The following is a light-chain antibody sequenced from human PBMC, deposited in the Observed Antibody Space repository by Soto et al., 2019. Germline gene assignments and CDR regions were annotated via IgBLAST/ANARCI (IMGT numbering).Light chain of an antibody. CDR3: SSYTSSSTLSV. J-gene: IGLJ1*01. CDR2: DVT. Sequence: QSALTQPASVSGSPGQSITFSCTGSSSDVGGYNYVSWYQQHPGKAPKLMIYDVTSRPSGVSNRFSGSKSGNTASLTISGLQAEDEADYYCSSYTSSSTLSVFGTGTNVTVL. V-gene: IGLV2-14*03. CDR1: SSDVGGYNY.